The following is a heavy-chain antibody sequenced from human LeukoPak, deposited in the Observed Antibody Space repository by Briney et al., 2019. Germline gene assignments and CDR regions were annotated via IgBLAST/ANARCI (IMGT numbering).Heavy chain of an antibody. D-gene: IGHD3-10*01. Sequence: SETLSLTCTVSGGSISSSSYYWGWIRQPPGKGLEWIGSIYYSGSSHYNPSLKSRVTISVDTSKNQFSLKLSSVTAADTAVYYCARAGAWQIDPWGQGTLVTVSS. CDR3: ARAGAWQIDP. J-gene: IGHJ5*02. CDR2: IYYSGSS. CDR1: GGSISSSSYY. V-gene: IGHV4-39*07.